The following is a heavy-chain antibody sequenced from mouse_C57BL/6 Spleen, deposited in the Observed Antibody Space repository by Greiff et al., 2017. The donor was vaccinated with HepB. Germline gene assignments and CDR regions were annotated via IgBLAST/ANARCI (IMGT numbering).Heavy chain of an antibody. D-gene: IGHD2-5*01. V-gene: IGHV1-64*01. CDR3: ARRRYYSNYEDYFDY. J-gene: IGHJ2*01. CDR1: GYTFTSYW. CDR2: IHPNSGST. Sequence: VQLQQSGAELVKPGASVKLSCKASGYTFTSYWMHWVKQRPGQGLEWIGMIHPNSGSTNYNEKFKSKATLTVDKSSSTAYMQLSSLTSEDSAVYSCARRRYYSNYEDYFDYWGQGTTLTVSS.